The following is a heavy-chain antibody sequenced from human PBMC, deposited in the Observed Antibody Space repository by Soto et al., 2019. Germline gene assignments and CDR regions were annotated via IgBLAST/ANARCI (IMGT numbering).Heavy chain of an antibody. CDR3: ARAPYGSGTKPYCFDY. V-gene: IGHV4-59*01. Sequence: PSETLSLTCTVSGGSISSYYWSWIRQPPGKGLEWIGFIYNSGSTNYNPSLKSRVTISMDTSRNQFSLILSSVTAADTAVYYCARAPYGSGTKPYCFDYWGQGTLVTVSS. CDR2: IYNSGST. J-gene: IGHJ4*02. D-gene: IGHD3-10*01. CDR1: GGSISSYY.